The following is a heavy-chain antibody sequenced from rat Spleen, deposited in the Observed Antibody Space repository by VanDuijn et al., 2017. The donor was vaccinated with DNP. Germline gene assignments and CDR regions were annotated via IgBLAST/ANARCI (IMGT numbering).Heavy chain of an antibody. CDR2: ISYNGGTP. D-gene: IGHD1-12*01. J-gene: IGHJ4*01. V-gene: IGHV5-7*01. CDR3: ARHRTIMPYYYVMDA. CDR1: GFTFSDDY. Sequence: EVQLVESGGGLVQPGRSLKLSCTASGFTFSDDYMAWVRQAPAKGLEWVATISYNGGTPYYRDSVKGRFTISRDNAQSTLYLQMDSLRSEDTATYYCARHRTIMPYYYVMDAWGQGASVTVSS.